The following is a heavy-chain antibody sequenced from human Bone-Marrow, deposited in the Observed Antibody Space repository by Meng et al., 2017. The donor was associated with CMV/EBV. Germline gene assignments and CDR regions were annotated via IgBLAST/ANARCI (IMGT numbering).Heavy chain of an antibody. J-gene: IGHJ4*02. V-gene: IGHV4-34*01. Sequence: GSLRLSCAVYGGSFSGYYWSWIRQPPGKGLEWIGEINHSGSTNYNPSLKSRVTISVDTSKNQFSLKLSSVTAADTAVYYCARGDFWSGYYTGRLFDYWGQGTLVTVSS. CDR2: INHSGST. D-gene: IGHD3-3*01. CDR1: GGSFSGYY. CDR3: ARGDFWSGYYTGRLFDY.